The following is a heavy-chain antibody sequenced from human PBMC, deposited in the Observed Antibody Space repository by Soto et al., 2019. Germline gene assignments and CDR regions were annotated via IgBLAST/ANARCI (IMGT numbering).Heavy chain of an antibody. J-gene: IGHJ6*02. CDR3: ARAGCDGGSCYTLVGLRYGMDV. CDR2: ISYDGNNK. CDR1: GFTFSSYV. V-gene: IGHV3-30-3*01. Sequence: QVQLVESGGGVVQPGRSLRLSCAASGFTFSSYVMHWVRQAPGKGLEWVGIISYDGNNKYYADSVKGRFTISRDNSKNTLYLQMNSLRAEDTAVYYCARAGCDGGSCYTLVGLRYGMDVWGQGTTVTVSS. D-gene: IGHD2-15*01.